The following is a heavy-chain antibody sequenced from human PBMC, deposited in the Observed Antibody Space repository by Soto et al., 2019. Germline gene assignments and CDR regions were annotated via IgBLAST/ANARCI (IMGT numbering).Heavy chain of an antibody. Sequence: GGSLRLSCAASGFTFSSYSMNWVRQAPGKGLEWVSYISSSSSTIYYADSVKGRFTISRDNAKNSLYLQMNSLRDEDTAVYYCARGRYSGSSRFFDYWGQGTLVTVSS. D-gene: IGHD1-26*01. J-gene: IGHJ4*02. CDR2: ISSSSSTI. CDR1: GFTFSSYS. CDR3: ARGRYSGSSRFFDY. V-gene: IGHV3-48*02.